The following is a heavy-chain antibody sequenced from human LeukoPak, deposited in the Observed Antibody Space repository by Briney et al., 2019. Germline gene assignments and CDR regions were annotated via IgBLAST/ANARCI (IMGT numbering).Heavy chain of an antibody. Sequence: PSETLSLTCAVYGGSFSGYYWSWIRQPPGKGLEWIGEINHSGSTNYNPSLKSRVTISVDTSKNQFSLKLSSVTAADTAVYYCAAIRATYGLVAGYWGQGTLVTVSS. CDR3: AAIRATYGLVAGY. J-gene: IGHJ4*02. CDR1: GGSFSGYY. V-gene: IGHV4-34*01. D-gene: IGHD2-21*01. CDR2: INHSGST.